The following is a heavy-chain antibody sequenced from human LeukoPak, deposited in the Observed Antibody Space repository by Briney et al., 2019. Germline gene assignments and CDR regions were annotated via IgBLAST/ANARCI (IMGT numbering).Heavy chain of an antibody. Sequence: PSETLSLTCAVYGGSFSGYYWSWIRQPPGKGLEWIGEINHSGSTNYNPSLKSRVTIYVDTSKNQFFLRLTSVTAADTAVYYCARNSYGELNWFDPWGQGTLVTVSS. CDR3: ARNSYGELNWFDP. CDR2: INHSGST. V-gene: IGHV4-34*01. CDR1: GGSFSGYY. J-gene: IGHJ5*02. D-gene: IGHD5-18*01.